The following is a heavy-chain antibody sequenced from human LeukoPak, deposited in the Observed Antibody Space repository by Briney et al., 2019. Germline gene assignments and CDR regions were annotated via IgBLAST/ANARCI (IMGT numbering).Heavy chain of an antibody. CDR3: ARENWYYDY. Sequence: ASVKVSCKASGYTFTSYYMHWVRQAPGQGLEWMGIINPSGGSTSYAQKFQGRVTMISDTSVSTVCMELSSLISDDTAAYYCARENWYYDYWGQGTLVTVSS. D-gene: IGHD1-7*01. V-gene: IGHV1-46*01. CDR1: GYTFTSYY. CDR2: INPSGGST. J-gene: IGHJ4*02.